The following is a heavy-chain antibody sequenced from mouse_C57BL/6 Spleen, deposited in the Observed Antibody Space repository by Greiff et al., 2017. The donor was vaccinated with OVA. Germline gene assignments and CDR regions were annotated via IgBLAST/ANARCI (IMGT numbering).Heavy chain of an antibody. CDR2: IYPGDGDT. V-gene: IGHV1-82*01. J-gene: IGHJ2*01. CDR1: GYAFSSSW. CDR3: ARDGSRISDY. Sequence: QVQLQQSGPELVKPGASVKISCKASGYAFSSSWMNWVKQRPGKGLEWIGRIYPGDGDTNYNGKFKGKATLTADKSSSTAYMELSSLTSEDSAVYFCARDGSRISDYWGQGTTLTVSS. D-gene: IGHD1-1*01.